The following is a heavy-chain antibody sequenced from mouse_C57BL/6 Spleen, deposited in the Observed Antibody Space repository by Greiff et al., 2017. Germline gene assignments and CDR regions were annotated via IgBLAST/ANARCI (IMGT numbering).Heavy chain of an antibody. Sequence: VQLQQSGAELVRPGTSVKVSCKASGYAFTNYLIEWVKQRPGQGLEWIGVINPGSGGTNYNEKFKGKETLTADKSSSTAYMQLSSLTSEDSAVYFCARSPGIYDGYYLYFDYWGQGTTLTVSS. D-gene: IGHD2-3*01. CDR1: GYAFTNYL. CDR3: ARSPGIYDGYYLYFDY. J-gene: IGHJ2*01. V-gene: IGHV1-54*01. CDR2: INPGSGGT.